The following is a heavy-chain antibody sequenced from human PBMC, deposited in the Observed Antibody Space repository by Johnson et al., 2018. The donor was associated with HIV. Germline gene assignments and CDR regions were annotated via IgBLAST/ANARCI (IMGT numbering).Heavy chain of an antibody. D-gene: IGHD3-10*01. V-gene: IGHV3-66*01. CDR3: TTDRGGSSDAFDI. Sequence: VQLVESGGGVVRPGGSLRLSCAASGFTFDDYGMSWVRQAPGKGLEWVSVIYSGGSTYYADSVKGRFTISRDNSKNTLYLQMNSLKTEDTAVYYCTTDRGGSSDAFDIWGQGTMVTVSS. J-gene: IGHJ3*02. CDR2: IYSGGST. CDR1: GFTFDDYG.